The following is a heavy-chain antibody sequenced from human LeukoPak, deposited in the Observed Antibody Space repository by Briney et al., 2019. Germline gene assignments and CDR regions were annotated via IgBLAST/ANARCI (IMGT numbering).Heavy chain of an antibody. V-gene: IGHV3-30*02. CDR3: AKDPYSYGSYFDY. Sequence: PGGSLRLSCAASGFTFSGCGMHWVRQAPGKGLEWVAFIWYDGRDKYYVDSVKGRFTISRDNSKNTLYLQMNGLRAEDTAMYYCAKDPYSYGSYFDYWGQGTLVTVSS. J-gene: IGHJ4*02. CDR2: IWYDGRDK. CDR1: GFTFSGCG. D-gene: IGHD5-18*01.